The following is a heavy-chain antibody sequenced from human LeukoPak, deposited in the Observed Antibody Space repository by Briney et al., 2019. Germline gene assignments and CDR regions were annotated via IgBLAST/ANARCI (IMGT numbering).Heavy chain of an antibody. CDR2: LYSGGNT. J-gene: IGHJ4*02. Sequence: PGGSLRLSCAASGFTFTSYAMTWVRQAPGKGLEWVSVLYSGGNTYYADSVKGRFTISRDNSKNTLYLQMNSLRGEDTAVYYCARDQYNLWWWLNWGQGTLVTVSS. CDR1: GFTFTSYA. D-gene: IGHD2-21*01. CDR3: ARDQYNLWWWLN. V-gene: IGHV3-23*03.